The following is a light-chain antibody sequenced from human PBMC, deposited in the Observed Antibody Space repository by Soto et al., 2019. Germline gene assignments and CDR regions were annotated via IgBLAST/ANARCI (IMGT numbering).Light chain of an antibody. V-gene: IGKV1-6*01. CDR1: QDIRVD. J-gene: IGKJ2*01. CDR3: LQYYDFHHT. Sequence: AIQMTQSPPSLSASVGDRVIITCRASQDIRVDVGWLQQRPGHAPNLLIYAASTLHTAVPSTFTGSGSGTDFTLTINDLEPEDVRTYCSLQYYDFHHTFGQGT. CDR2: AAS.